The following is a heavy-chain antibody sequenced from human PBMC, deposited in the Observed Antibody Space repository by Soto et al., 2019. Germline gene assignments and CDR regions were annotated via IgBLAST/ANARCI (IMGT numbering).Heavy chain of an antibody. D-gene: IGHD6-19*01. V-gene: IGHV3-23*01. CDR3: ANLPGIAVAGTREFDY. CDR1: GVTVSSYA. CDR2: ISGSGGST. J-gene: IGHJ4*02. Sequence: PGGALMLSVAASGVTVSSYARSWVRQAPGKGLEWVSAISGSGGSTYYADSVKGRFTISRDNSKNTLYLQMNSLRAEDTAVYYCANLPGIAVAGTREFDYWGQGTLVTLSS.